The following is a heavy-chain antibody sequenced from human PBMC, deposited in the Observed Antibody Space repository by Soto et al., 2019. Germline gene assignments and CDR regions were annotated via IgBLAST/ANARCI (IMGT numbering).Heavy chain of an antibody. Sequence: QVQLVQSGDEVKKPGASVKVSCKASGYIFVNYGIAWVRQAPGQGLEWMGRISPYTGNTHSATKVQGRLTMTTDTSASPAYMDLGSLASDATAVYYCVMVDNYVTPTPQDVWGQGTTVTVSS. D-gene: IGHD3-16*01. J-gene: IGHJ6*02. CDR3: VMVDNYVTPTPQDV. CDR1: GYIFVNYG. CDR2: ISPYTGNT. V-gene: IGHV1-18*01.